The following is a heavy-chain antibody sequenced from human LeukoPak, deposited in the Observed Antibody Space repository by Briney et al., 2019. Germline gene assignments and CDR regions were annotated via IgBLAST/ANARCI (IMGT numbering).Heavy chain of an antibody. J-gene: IGHJ4*02. Sequence: SETLSLTCAVSGGSISSSNWWSWVRQPPGKGLEWIGEIYHSGSTNYNPSLKSRVTISVDKSKNQFSLKLSSVTAADTAVYYCARGRYSYGFAFDYWGQGTLVTVSS. D-gene: IGHD5-18*01. V-gene: IGHV4-4*02. CDR3: ARGRYSYGFAFDY. CDR2: IYHSGST. CDR1: GGSISSSNW.